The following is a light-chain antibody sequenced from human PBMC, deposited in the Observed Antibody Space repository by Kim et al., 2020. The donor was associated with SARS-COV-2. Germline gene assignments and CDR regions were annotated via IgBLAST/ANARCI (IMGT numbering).Light chain of an antibody. V-gene: IGLV2-8*01. CDR2: EVN. CDR3: SSYAGSKIVV. J-gene: IGLJ2*01. CDR1: SRDIGAYNF. Sequence: GQSFSISCTGTSRDIGAYNFVSWYQQHPGKAPKLMIYEVNKRPSGVPDRFSGSTSGNTASLTVSGLQAEDEADYFCSSYAGSKIVVFGGGTQLTVL.